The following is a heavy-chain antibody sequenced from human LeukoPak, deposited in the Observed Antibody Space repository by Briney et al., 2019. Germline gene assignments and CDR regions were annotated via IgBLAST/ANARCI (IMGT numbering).Heavy chain of an antibody. CDR2: IIPIFGTA. Sequence: SVKVSCKASGGTFSSYAISGVRQAPGQGLEWTGAIIPIFGTAHYAQKFQGRVTITSDESTSTAYMELSSLRSEDTAVYYCARVGGRGYCSSTSCYGRGHDAFDIWGQGTMVTVSS. D-gene: IGHD2-2*01. V-gene: IGHV1-69*13. CDR3: ARVGGRGYCSSTSCYGRGHDAFDI. J-gene: IGHJ3*02. CDR1: GGTFSSYA.